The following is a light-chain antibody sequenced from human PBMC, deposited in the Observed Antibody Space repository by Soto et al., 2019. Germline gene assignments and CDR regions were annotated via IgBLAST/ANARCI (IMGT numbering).Light chain of an antibody. CDR2: GAS. CDR1: QSVSSSY. CDR3: QQYRT. V-gene: IGKV3-20*01. J-gene: IGKJ1*01. Sequence: EIVLTQSPGTLSLSPGERATLSCRASQSVSSSYLVWHQQKPGQAPRLLIFGASHRAPGVPDRFTGSGSETHFTLTITRLEPEDFAVYYCQQYRTFGQGTKVDIK.